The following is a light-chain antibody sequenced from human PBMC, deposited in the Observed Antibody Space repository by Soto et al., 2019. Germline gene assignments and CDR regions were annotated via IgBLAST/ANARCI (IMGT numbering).Light chain of an antibody. J-gene: IGKJ4*01. Sequence: DIVLTQSPATLSLSPGEIATLSCRASQSVRTFLAWYQQKPGQAPRLLIYDASSRSTGIPARFSASGSGTDFTLTISSLEPEDFAVYYCKQRSNWPQLTFGGGTKVEI. V-gene: IGKV3-11*01. CDR2: DAS. CDR3: KQRSNWPQLT. CDR1: QSVRTF.